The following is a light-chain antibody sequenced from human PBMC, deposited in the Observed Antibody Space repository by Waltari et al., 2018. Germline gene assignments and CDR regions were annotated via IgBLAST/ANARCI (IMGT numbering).Light chain of an antibody. Sequence: DIGANQFSLSLFGPPWKAGFILWRFCLSLLHNNELNYLDWYLQRPGQSPQLLIYLDSNRASGVPDRFSVSGSGTDFTLKISRVEAEDVGVYYCMQALQIPRTFGQGTKLEIK. V-gene: IGKV2-28*01. CDR3: MQALQIPRT. CDR2: LDS. J-gene: IGKJ2*01. CDR1: LSLLHNNELNY.